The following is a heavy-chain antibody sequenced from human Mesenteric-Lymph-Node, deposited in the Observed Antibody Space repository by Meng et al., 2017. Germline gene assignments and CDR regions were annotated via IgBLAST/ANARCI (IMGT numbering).Heavy chain of an antibody. Sequence: SVKVSCKASGGTFSSYAISWVRQAPGQGLEWMGGIIPIFGTANYAQKFQGRVTITTDESTSTAYMGLSSLRSEDTAVYYCATGATSYYYDSSGDAFYIWGQGTMVTVSS. CDR1: GGTFSSYA. CDR3: ATGATSYYYDSSGDAFYI. V-gene: IGHV1-69*05. CDR2: IIPIFGTA. J-gene: IGHJ3*02. D-gene: IGHD3-22*01.